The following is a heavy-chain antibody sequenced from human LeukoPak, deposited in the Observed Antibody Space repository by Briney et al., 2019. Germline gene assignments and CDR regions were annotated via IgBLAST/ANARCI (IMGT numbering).Heavy chain of an antibody. D-gene: IGHD2-2*01. Sequence: SVKVSCKASGGTFSSYAISWVRQAPGQGLEWVGRIIPILGIANYAQKFQGRVTITADKSTSTAYMELSSLRSEDTAVYYCARDGGSTSHYYYGMDVWGQGTTVTVSS. CDR2: IIPILGIA. CDR1: GGTFSSYA. V-gene: IGHV1-69*04. CDR3: ARDGGSTSHYYYGMDV. J-gene: IGHJ6*02.